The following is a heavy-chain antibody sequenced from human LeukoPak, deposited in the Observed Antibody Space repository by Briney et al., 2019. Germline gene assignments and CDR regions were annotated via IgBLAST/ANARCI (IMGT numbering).Heavy chain of an antibody. D-gene: IGHD4-17*01. V-gene: IGHV3-21*01. J-gene: IGHJ4*02. Sequence: GGSLRLSCAASGFTFSSYTMNWVRQAPGKGLEWVSSIDPSSTYIYYADSVKGRFTISRDNAQNSLNSLRAEDTAVYYCTRGSYGDYEYWGQGTLVTVSS. CDR2: IDPSSTYI. CDR1: GFTFSSYT. CDR3: TRGSYGDYEY.